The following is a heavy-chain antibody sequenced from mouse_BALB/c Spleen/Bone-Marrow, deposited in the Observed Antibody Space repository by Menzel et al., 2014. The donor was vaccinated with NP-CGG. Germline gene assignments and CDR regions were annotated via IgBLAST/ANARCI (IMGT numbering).Heavy chain of an antibody. CDR1: GYTFTSYW. V-gene: IGHV1-69*02. J-gene: IGHJ2*01. CDR2: IYPSDSYT. D-gene: IGHD3-3*01. CDR3: TRGTRYYFDY. Sequence: QVQLQHSGAELVRPGASVKLSCKASGYTFTSYWINWVKQRPGQGLEWIGNIYPSDSYTNYNQKFKDKATLTVDKSSSTAYMQLSSPTSEDSAVYYCTRGTRYYFDYWGQGTTLTVSS.